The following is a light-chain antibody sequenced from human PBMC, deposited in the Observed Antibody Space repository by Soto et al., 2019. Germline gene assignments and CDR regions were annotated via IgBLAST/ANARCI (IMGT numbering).Light chain of an antibody. J-gene: IGLJ7*01. CDR2: NNI. Sequence: QSVLTQPPSASGTPGQKVTISCSGSNSNIGSNTVSWFQQLPGRAPKLLLYNNIYRPPGVPDRFSGSKSGTSVPLAISGLQSDDEADYYCAAWDDSLDGHVVFGGGTQLTVL. CDR3: AAWDDSLDGHVV. V-gene: IGLV1-44*01. CDR1: NSNIGSNT.